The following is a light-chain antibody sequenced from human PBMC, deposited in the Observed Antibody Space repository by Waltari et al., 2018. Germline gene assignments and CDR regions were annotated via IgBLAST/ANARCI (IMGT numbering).Light chain of an antibody. CDR1: QSLLHSNGYNY. V-gene: IGKV2-28*01. Sequence: DIVMTQSPLSLPVPPGEPASISCRSSQSLLHSNGYNYLDWYLQKPGQSQQLLIYLGSNRASGVPDRFSGSGSGTDFTLKISRVEAEDVGIYYCMQALQTPYTFGQGTKLEIK. CDR2: LGS. CDR3: MQALQTPYT. J-gene: IGKJ2*01.